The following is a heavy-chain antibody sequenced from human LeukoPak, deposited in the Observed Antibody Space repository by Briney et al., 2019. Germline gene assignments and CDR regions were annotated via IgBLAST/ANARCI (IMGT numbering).Heavy chain of an antibody. D-gene: IGHD1-1*01. CDR1: GFTFSNHA. J-gene: IGHJ4*02. CDR2: ISNNGGYT. Sequence: GGSLRLSCVTSGFTFSNHAMHWVRQAPGKGLEWVSAISNNGGYTYYADSVQGRFTISRDNSKNTLYLQMNSLRAEDTAVYYCARGGELERPIGGFDYWGQGTLVTVSS. CDR3: ARGGELERPIGGFDY. V-gene: IGHV3-23*01.